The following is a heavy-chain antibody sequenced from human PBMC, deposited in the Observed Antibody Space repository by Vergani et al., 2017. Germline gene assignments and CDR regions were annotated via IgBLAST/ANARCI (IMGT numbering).Heavy chain of an antibody. CDR3: IDGWEGVD. J-gene: IGHJ4*02. V-gene: IGHV3-15*01. CDR1: GFTFSSYW. CDR2: IKSKTDGGTT. D-gene: IGHD1-26*01. Sequence: EVQLVESGGGLVQPGGSLRLSCAASGFTFSSYWMSWVRQAPGKGLEWVGRIKSKTDGGTTDYAAPVKGRFPISRDVSKNTLYLQMHSLKTEDTAVYYCIDGWEGVDWGQGTLVTVSS.